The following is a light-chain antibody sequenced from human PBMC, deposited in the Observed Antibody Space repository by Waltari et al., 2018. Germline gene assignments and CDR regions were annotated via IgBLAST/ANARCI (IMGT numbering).Light chain of an antibody. V-gene: IGLV4-69*01. CDR3: QTWGTGTVV. CDR2: LNSDGSH. Sequence: QLVLTQSPSASASLGASVKLTCTLISGHSSYAIACHQQQPEKGPRYLMKLNSDGSHSKGDGIPDRFSGSSSGAERYLTISSLQSEDEADYYCQTWGTGTVVFGGGTKLTVL. J-gene: IGLJ2*01. CDR1: SGHSSYA.